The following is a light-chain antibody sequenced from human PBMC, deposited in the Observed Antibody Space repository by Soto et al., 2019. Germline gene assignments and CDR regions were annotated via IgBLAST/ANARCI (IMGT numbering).Light chain of an antibody. CDR2: GAS. V-gene: IGKV3D-20*02. J-gene: IGKJ4*01. CDR1: QSVSSSY. Sequence: EIVLTQSPGTLSLSPGEGATLSCRASQSVSSSYIAWYQQRPGQTPSLLIYGASTRATGIPDRFSGSGSGTHFTLTISRLEPGDFAVYYCQQRNSWPLTFGGGTKVEIK. CDR3: QQRNSWPLT.